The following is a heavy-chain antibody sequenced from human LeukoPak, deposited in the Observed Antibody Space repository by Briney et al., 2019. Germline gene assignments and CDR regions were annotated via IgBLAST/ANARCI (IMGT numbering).Heavy chain of an antibody. CDR3: ARGRYCSSTSCCLDY. CDR1: SGSFSGYY. D-gene: IGHD2-2*01. CDR2: INHSGST. V-gene: IGHV4-34*01. Sequence: SETLSLTCAVYSGSFSGYYWSWIRQPPGKGLEWIGEINHSGSTNYNPSLKSRVTISVDTSKNQFSLKLSSVTAADTAVYYCARGRYCSSTSCCLDYWGQGTLVTVSS. J-gene: IGHJ4*02.